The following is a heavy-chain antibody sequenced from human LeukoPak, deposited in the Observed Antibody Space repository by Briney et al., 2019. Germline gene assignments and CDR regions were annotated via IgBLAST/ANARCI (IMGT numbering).Heavy chain of an antibody. Sequence: PSETLSLTCAVSGGSLSSSNWWSWVRQPPGKGLEWIGEIYHSGSTNYNPSLKSRVTISVDKSKNQFSLKLSSVTAADTAVYYCARGEVYCSSTSCYRVDPWGQGTLVTVSS. D-gene: IGHD2-2*01. CDR2: IYHSGST. J-gene: IGHJ5*02. CDR1: GGSLSSSNW. V-gene: IGHV4-4*02. CDR3: ARGEVYCSSTSCYRVDP.